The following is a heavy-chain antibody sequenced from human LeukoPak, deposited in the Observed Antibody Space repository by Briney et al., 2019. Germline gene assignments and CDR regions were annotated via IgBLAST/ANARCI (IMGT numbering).Heavy chain of an antibody. CDR2: INPNSGGT. CDR3: APSGYTYFDY. D-gene: IGHD5-12*01. J-gene: IGHJ4*02. V-gene: IGHV1-2*02. Sequence: ASVKVSCKASGYTFTVYNMHWVRQAPGQGLEWMGWINPNSGGTNYAQKFQGRVTMTRDTSIGTAYMELSRLRSDDTAVYYCAPSGYTYFDYWGQGTLVTVSS. CDR1: GYTFTVYN.